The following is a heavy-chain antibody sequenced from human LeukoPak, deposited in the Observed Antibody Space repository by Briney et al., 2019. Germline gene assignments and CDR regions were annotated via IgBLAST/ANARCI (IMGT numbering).Heavy chain of an antibody. CDR1: GYCSTSYW. CDR3: ARLHSSVGGKQDNYLDP. V-gene: IGHV5-51*01. CDR2: IYPGDSDT. D-gene: IGHD6-19*01. Sequence: AESLKISCEASGYCSTSYWIGWGRQMPREGLDWMGIIYPGDSDTRYSPSFQGQVTISADKSNSTTYLQLSSLKASDTAIYYCARLHSSVGGKQDNYLDPWGQGTLVT. J-gene: IGHJ5*02.